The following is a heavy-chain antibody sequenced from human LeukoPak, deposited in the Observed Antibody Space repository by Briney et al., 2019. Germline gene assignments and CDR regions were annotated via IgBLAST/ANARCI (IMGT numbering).Heavy chain of an antibody. D-gene: IGHD3-10*01. CDR2: IHYTGST. CDR1: GGSINSYY. Sequence: PSETLSLTCTVFGGSINSYYWSWIRQPPGKGLECIGYIHYTGSTNYNPSLKSRVTVSVDTSKNQFSLKLSSVTAADTAIYYCARGGYYGSGNDFRFDPWGQGALVTVSS. CDR3: ARGGYYGSGNDFRFDP. J-gene: IGHJ5*02. V-gene: IGHV4-59*01.